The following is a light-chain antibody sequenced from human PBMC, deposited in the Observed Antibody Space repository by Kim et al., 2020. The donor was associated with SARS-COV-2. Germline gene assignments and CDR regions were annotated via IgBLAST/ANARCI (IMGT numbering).Light chain of an antibody. CDR2: GAS. Sequence: PGERVTLSCRDSQSVSSSYLTWYQQKPGQAPRLLIYGASTRATGIPARFSGSGSGTDFTLTISSLQPEDFAVYYCQQDYNFWTFGQGTKVDIK. CDR3: QQDYNFWT. CDR1: QSVSSSY. V-gene: IGKV3D-7*01. J-gene: IGKJ1*01.